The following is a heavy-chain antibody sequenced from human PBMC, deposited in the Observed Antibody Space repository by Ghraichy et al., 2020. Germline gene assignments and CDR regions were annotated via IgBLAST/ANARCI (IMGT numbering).Heavy chain of an antibody. J-gene: IGHJ4*02. D-gene: IGHD4-23*01. CDR1: GLTFSSHG. CDR2: ISYDGSNE. CDR3: ARVYGGDPDGYFDS. V-gene: IGHV3-33*01. Sequence: GGSLRLSCATSGLTFSSHGMHWVRQAPGKGLEWVALISYDGSNENYIDSVKGRFAISRDNSKNTLFLQMNSLRAEDTAVYYCARVYGGDPDGYFDSWGQGTLVTVSS.